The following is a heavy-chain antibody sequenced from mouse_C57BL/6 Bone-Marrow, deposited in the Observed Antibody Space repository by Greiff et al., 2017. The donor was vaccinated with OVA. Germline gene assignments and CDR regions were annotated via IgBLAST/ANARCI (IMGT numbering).Heavy chain of an antibody. CDR3: ARINYWYFDV. CDR2: ISSGSSTI. Sequence: EVKVEESGGGLVKPGGSLKLSCAASGFTFSDYGMHWVRQAPEKGLEWVAYISSGSSTIYYADTVKGRFTISRDNAKNTLFRQMTSLVSEATAMYYCARINYWYFDVWGTGTTVTVSS. J-gene: IGHJ1*03. CDR1: GFTFSDYG. V-gene: IGHV5-17*01.